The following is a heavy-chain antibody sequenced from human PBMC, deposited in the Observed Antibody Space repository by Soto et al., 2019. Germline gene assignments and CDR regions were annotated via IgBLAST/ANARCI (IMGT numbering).Heavy chain of an antibody. V-gene: IGHV3-33*06. CDR2: IWSDGSNK. J-gene: IGHJ6*02. CDR3: VKEERPHYYYYGMDV. Sequence: WGSLRLSCVASGFTCSNYGIHWFRQAPGKGLEWVAVIWSDGSNKYYAGSVKGRFTISRDNSRNTLFLQMNSLRADDTAVYYCVKEERPHYYYYGMDVWGQGTTVTVSS. CDR1: GFTCSNYG.